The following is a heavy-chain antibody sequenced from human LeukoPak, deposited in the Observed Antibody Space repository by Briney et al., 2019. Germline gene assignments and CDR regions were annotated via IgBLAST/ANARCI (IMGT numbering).Heavy chain of an antibody. Sequence: GGSLRLSCAASGFIFSTSDMHWLRQAPGKGLEWVAHVASDGRNKYYADSVQGRFTGSRDNSMNTVYLQMNSLRADDTAVYYCARGPLHGAFDYWGQGTLVTVSS. CDR1: GFIFSTSD. CDR3: ARGPLHGAFDY. V-gene: IGHV3-30*03. J-gene: IGHJ4*02. CDR2: VASDGRNK. D-gene: IGHD4-17*01.